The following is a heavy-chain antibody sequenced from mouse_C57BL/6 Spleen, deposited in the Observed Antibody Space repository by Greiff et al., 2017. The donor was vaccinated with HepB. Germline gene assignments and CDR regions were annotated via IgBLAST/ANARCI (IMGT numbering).Heavy chain of an antibody. V-gene: IGHV5-4*01. CDR2: ISDGGSYT. D-gene: IGHD1-1*01. CDR3: AREKITTVVAHWYFDV. Sequence: EVQLQESGGGLVKPGGSLKLSCAASGFTFSSYAMSWVRQTPEKRLEWVATISDGGSYTYYPDNVKGRFTISRDNAKNNLYLQMSHLKSEDTAMYYCAREKITTVVAHWYFDVWGTGTTVTVSS. J-gene: IGHJ1*03. CDR1: GFTFSSYA.